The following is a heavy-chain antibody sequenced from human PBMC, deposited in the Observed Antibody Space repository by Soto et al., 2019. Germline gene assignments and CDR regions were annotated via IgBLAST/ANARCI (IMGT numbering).Heavy chain of an antibody. CDR3: AKAYYGSGTDPDY. CDR1: GFTFSSYE. V-gene: IGHV3-48*03. Sequence: PGGSLRLSCATSGFTFSSYEMNWVRQAPGKGLEWVSYISSSGSTIYYADSVKGRFTISRDNAKNSLYLQMDSLRAEVTAVYYCAKAYYGSGTDPDYWGPGTLVTVSS. CDR2: ISSSGSTI. D-gene: IGHD3-10*01. J-gene: IGHJ4*02.